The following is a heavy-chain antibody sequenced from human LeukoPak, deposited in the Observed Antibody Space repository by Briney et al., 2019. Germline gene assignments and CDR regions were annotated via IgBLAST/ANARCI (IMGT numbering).Heavy chain of an antibody. CDR3: ARVPWDSSGWSVRGDYFDS. Sequence: SGTLSLTCAVSVGSISSGNWWSWVRQSPGKGLEWIGEVYHNGTPNYNPSLKSRVTISLDTSKNQFSLKLTSVTAADTAIYYCARVPWDSSGWSVRGDYFDSWGQGILVTVSS. CDR2: VYHNGTP. J-gene: IGHJ4*02. CDR1: VGSISSGNW. V-gene: IGHV4-4*02. D-gene: IGHD6-19*01.